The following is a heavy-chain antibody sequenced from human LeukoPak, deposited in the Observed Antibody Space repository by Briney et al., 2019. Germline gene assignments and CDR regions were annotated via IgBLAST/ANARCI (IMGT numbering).Heavy chain of an antibody. D-gene: IGHD3-10*01. CDR1: GFTFGDYV. CDR3: AKQLDSGNYYPTGDDY. V-gene: IGHV3-23*01. CDR2: ISASGADT. J-gene: IGHJ4*02. Sequence: GGSLRLSCTASGFTFGDYVMSWFRQAPGKGLEWVSAISASGADTYYADSVKGRFTISRDTSKNTVSLQMNSLSDEDTAVYYCAKQLDSGNYYPTGDDYWGQGTLVTVSS.